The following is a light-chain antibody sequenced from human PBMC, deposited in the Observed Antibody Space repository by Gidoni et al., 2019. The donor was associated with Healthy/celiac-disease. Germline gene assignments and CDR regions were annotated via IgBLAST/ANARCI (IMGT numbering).Light chain of an antibody. CDR2: AAS. CDR1: QSIRSY. J-gene: IGKJ2*01. V-gene: IGKV1-39*01. Sequence: IQMPQSPSPLSASVVDRVTITCRASQSIRSYLNWYQQKPGKAPKLLIYAASSLQSGVPSRFSGSGSGTDFTLTISSLQPEDFATYYCQQGYSTEYTCGQGTKLEIK. CDR3: QQGYSTEYT.